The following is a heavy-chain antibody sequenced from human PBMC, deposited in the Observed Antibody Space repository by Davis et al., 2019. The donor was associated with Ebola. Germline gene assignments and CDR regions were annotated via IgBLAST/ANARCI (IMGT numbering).Heavy chain of an antibody. D-gene: IGHD1-26*01. CDR2: INPSGGST. J-gene: IGHJ3*02. CDR3: ARDLVGATYDAFDI. Sequence: ASVKVSCKASGYTFTGYYMHWVRQAPGQGLEWMGIINPSGGSTSYAQKFQGRVTMNRETSTSTVYMELSSLRSEDTAVYYCARDLVGATYDAFDIWGQGTMVTVSS. CDR1: GYTFTGYY. V-gene: IGHV1-46*01.